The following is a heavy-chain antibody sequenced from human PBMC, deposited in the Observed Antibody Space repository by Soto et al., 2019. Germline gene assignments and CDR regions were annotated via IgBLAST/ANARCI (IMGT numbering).Heavy chain of an antibody. D-gene: IGHD3-22*01. CDR2: IYSGGST. CDR1: GFTVSNNY. V-gene: IGHV3-66*01. J-gene: IGHJ6*02. Sequence: GGSLRLSCAASGFTVSNNYMSWVRQAPGKGLEWVSVIYSGGSTNYADSVKGRFTISRDSSKNTLSLQMNSLRAEDTAVYYCAKVYRDSSGYYRFYYYYGMDVWGQGTTVTVSS. CDR3: AKVYRDSSGYYRFYYYYGMDV.